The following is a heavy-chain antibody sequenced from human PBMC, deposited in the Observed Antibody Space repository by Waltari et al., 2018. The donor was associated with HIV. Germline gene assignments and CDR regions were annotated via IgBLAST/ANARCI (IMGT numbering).Heavy chain of an antibody. V-gene: IGHV3-30-3*02. D-gene: IGHD1-26*01. CDR3: AKSDDGAWHYFIA. Sequence: QVQLVESGGGVVQPGRSLRLSCAVSGFTFSSSVMHWVRQAPAKGLEWVAVISKDGNRKFYADSVKGRFTISRDNSWNTLSLQMNSLRAEDTATYYCAKSDDGAWHYFIAWGQGTLVTVSS. J-gene: IGHJ5*02. CDR1: GFTFSSSV. CDR2: ISKDGNRK.